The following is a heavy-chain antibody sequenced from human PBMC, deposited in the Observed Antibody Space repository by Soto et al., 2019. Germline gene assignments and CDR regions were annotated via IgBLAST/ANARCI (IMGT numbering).Heavy chain of an antibody. V-gene: IGHV3-48*03. Sequence: VGSLRLSCAASGFPFSRYEMNWVRQAPGKGLEWISYISESGTSMYYADAVKGRFAISRDNAQNSLYLQMKSLRIEDTAVYYCARDQEVHDSRGHKIRAMDVWGQGTTVTVSS. J-gene: IGHJ6*02. CDR3: ARDQEVHDSRGHKIRAMDV. CDR1: GFPFSRYE. CDR2: ISESGTSM. D-gene: IGHD6-19*01.